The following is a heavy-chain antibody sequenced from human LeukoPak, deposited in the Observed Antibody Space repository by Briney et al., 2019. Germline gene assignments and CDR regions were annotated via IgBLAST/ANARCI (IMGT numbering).Heavy chain of an antibody. V-gene: IGHV4-31*02. CDR2: IYYSGST. J-gene: IGHJ4*02. Sequence: SQSHSLTWTVSGGSISSGGYYLSWIRQHPGKGLEWIGYIYYSGSTYYNPSLKSRVTISVDTSKNQFSLKLSSVTASDTAVYYCARGRYYYDSSGHFDYWGQGTLVSVTA. D-gene: IGHD3-22*01. CDR1: GGSISSGGYY. CDR3: ARGRYYYDSSGHFDY.